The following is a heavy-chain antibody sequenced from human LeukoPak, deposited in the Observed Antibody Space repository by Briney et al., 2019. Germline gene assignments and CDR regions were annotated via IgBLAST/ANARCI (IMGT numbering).Heavy chain of an antibody. CDR2: IGTAGDT. D-gene: IGHD1/OR15-1a*01. J-gene: IGHJ4*02. CDR1: GFTFSSYD. CDR3: ARAGPKTGTYDY. Sequence: PGGSLRLPCAASGFTFSSYDMHWVRQATGKGLEWVSAIGTAGDTYYPGSVKGRFTISRENAKNSLYLQMNSLRAGDTAVYYCARAGPKTGTYDYWGQGTLVTVSS. V-gene: IGHV3-13*01.